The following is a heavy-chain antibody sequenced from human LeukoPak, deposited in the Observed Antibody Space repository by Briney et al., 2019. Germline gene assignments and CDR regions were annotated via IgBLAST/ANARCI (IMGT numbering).Heavy chain of an antibody. CDR3: ARAIAVAAGAYFDY. CDR1: GFTFSSYA. V-gene: IGHV3-30-3*01. J-gene: IGHJ4*02. CDR2: ISYDGSNK. Sequence: PGGSLRLSCAASGFTFSSYAMHWVRQAPGKGLEWVAVISYDGSNKYYADSVKGRFTISRDNSKNTLYLQMNSLRAEDTAVYYCARAIAVAAGAYFDYWGQGTLVTVSS. D-gene: IGHD6-19*01.